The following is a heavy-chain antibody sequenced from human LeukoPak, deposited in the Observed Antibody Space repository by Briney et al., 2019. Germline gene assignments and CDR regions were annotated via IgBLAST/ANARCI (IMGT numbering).Heavy chain of an antibody. V-gene: IGHV4-59*01. CDR1: GCSIRNYY. Sequence: SETLSLTCTVSGCSIRNYYWSWIRQPPGKGLEWIGYIYYSGSTNYNPSLKSRVTISVDTSKNQFSLKLSSVTAADTAVYYCARVYYSSSYDYWYFDLWGRGTLVTVSS. J-gene: IGHJ2*01. CDR3: ARVYYSSSYDYWYFDL. CDR2: IYYSGST. D-gene: IGHD6-13*01.